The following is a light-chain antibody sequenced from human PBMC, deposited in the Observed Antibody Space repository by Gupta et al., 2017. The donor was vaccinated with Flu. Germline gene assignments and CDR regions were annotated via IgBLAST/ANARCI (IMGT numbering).Light chain of an antibody. CDR1: QSISSY. CDR2: AAS. J-gene: IGKJ3*01. Sequence: DIQMTQSPSSLSASVGDRVTITCRASQSISSYLNWYQQKPGKAPKLLISAASSLQSGVPSRFSGSGSGTDFTLTISSLQPEDFAIYYCQQSDSTLFTFGHGTKVDIK. CDR3: QQSDSTLFT. V-gene: IGKV1-39*01.